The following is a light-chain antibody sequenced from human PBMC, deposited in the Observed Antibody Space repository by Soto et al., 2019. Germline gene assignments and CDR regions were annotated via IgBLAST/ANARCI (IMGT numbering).Light chain of an antibody. V-gene: IGKV3-20*01. CDR2: GAS. Sequence: DIVLTQSPGTLSLSPGEAAILSCRASQSVNSNYLAWYQQYPGQAPRLLIFGASSRATGIPDRFSGSGSGTDFTLTISRLEPEDFAVYFCQQFGSSPPWTFGQGTKVDIK. CDR3: QQFGSSPPWT. CDR1: QSVNSNY. J-gene: IGKJ1*01.